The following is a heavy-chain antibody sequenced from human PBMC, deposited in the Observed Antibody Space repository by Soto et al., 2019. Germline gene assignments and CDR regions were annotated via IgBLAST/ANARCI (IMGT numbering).Heavy chain of an antibody. CDR1: GYTFT. V-gene: IGHV1-3*01. Sequence: ASVKVSCKAFGYTFTMNWVRQAPGQRLEWMGWINPDNGNTKSSQKFQDRVIITRDTSASTAYMDLSSLRSEDTAVYYCARGIATGQLDPWGQGTLVTVSS. CDR2: INPDNGNT. CDR3: ARGIATGQLDP. J-gene: IGHJ5*02. D-gene: IGHD2-15*01.